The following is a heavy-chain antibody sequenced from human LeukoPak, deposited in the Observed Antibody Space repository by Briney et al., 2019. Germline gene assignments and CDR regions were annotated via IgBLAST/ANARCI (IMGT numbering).Heavy chain of an antibody. CDR2: ISSSRSTI. Sequence: GGSLRLSCTTSGFTFSNYYMNWVRQAPGKGLEWISYISSSRSTIYYTDSVKGRFTISRDNAKNSLYLQMNSLRAEDTAVYYCAREVLYYSNSGSSPYFDCWGQGTLVTVPS. CDR3: AREVLYYSNSGSSPYFDC. D-gene: IGHD3-10*01. CDR1: GFTFSNYY. V-gene: IGHV3-48*01. J-gene: IGHJ4*02.